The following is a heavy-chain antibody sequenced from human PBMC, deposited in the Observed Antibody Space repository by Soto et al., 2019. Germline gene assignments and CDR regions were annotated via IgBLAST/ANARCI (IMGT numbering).Heavy chain of an antibody. CDR1: GGSISSGGYS. J-gene: IGHJ4*02. V-gene: IGHV4-30-2*01. CDR3: AAGGGLPRYY. D-gene: IGHD5-12*01. CDR2: IYHSGST. Sequence: PSETLSLTCAVSGGSISSGGYSLSWIRQPPGKGLEWIGYIYHSGSTYYNPSLKSRVTISVDRSKNQFSLKLSSVTAADTAVYYWAAGGGLPRYYWGQGTLLTVSS.